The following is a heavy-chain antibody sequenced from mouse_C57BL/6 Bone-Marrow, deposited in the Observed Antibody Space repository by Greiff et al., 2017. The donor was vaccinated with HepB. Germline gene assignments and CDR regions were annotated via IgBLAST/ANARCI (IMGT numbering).Heavy chain of an antibody. J-gene: IGHJ1*03. CDR2: ISDGGSYT. CDR1: GFTFSSYA. V-gene: IGHV5-4*03. CDR3: ARGCYFDV. Sequence: EVKLVESGGGLVKPGGSLKLSCAASGFTFSSYAMSWVRQTPEKRLEWVATISDGGSYTYYPDNIKGRFTIYRDKAKNNLYLQMSHLKSEDTAMYYCARGCYFDVWGTGTTVTVSS.